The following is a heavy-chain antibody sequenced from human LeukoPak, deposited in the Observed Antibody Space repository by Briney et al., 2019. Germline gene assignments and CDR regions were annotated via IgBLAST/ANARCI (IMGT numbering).Heavy chain of an antibody. CDR3: ARRIAAAVDY. D-gene: IGHD6-13*01. CDR1: GFTFSSYG. J-gene: IGHJ4*02. Sequence: GGSLRLSCAASGFTFSSYGMHWVRQPPGKGLEWVGFVSYDGSKKFYADFVKGRFSISRDNAKNSLYLQMSSLRDEDRAVYYCARRIAAAVDYWGQGTLVTVSS. CDR2: VSYDGSKK. V-gene: IGHV3-30*03.